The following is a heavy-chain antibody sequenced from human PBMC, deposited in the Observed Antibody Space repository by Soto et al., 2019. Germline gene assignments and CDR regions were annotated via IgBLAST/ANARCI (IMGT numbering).Heavy chain of an antibody. CDR2: IYYSGST. V-gene: IGHV4-59*08. Sequence: PSETLSLTCTVSGGSISSYYWSWIRQPPGKGLEWIGYIYYSGSTNYNPSLKSRVTISVDTSKNQFSLKLSSVTAADTAVYYCARHWNVVAATQDYYYYYMDVWGKGTTVTVSS. CDR1: GGSISSYY. J-gene: IGHJ6*03. D-gene: IGHD2-15*01. CDR3: ARHWNVVAATQDYYYYYMDV.